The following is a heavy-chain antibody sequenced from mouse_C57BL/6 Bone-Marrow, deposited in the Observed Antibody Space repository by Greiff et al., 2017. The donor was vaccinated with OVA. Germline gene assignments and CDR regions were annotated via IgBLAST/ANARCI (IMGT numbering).Heavy chain of an antibody. CDR2: IRSKSNNYAT. Sequence: EVQLVESGGGLVQPKGSLKLSCAASGFSFNTYAMNWVRQAPGKGLEWVARIRSKSNNYATYYADSVKDRFTISRDDSESMLYLQMNNLKTEDTAMYYCVRRWYYGSSYYAMDYWGQGTSVTVSS. D-gene: IGHD1-1*01. V-gene: IGHV10-1*01. CDR3: VRRWYYGSSYYAMDY. J-gene: IGHJ4*01. CDR1: GFSFNTYA.